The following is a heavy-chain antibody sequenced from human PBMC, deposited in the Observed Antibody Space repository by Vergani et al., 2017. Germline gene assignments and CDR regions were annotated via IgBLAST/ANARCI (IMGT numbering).Heavy chain of an antibody. Sequence: EVQLVESGGGLVQPGGSLRLSCAASGFTVSSNYMSWVRQAPGKGLEWVSVIYSGGSTYYADSVKGRFTISRDNSKNTLYLQMNSLRAEDTAVYYCARDGNDLYYYGSGSQGMDVWGQGTTVTVSS. CDR3: ARDGNDLYYYGSGSQGMDV. V-gene: IGHV3-66*01. CDR2: IYSGGST. CDR1: GFTVSSNY. J-gene: IGHJ6*02. D-gene: IGHD3-10*01.